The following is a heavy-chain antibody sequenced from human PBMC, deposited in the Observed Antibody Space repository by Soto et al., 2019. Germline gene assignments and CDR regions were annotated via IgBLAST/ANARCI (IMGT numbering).Heavy chain of an antibody. Sequence: ASVKVSCKTSGYTFSAYYMHWVRQAPGQGLEWMGWINPKSGGTLYAQKFQDRVAMTTDTSTTTVYLELRSLRSDDTAVYYCARVEYGDLIYVDYWGQGTLVTVSS. CDR1: GYTFSAYY. J-gene: IGHJ4*02. D-gene: IGHD4-17*01. V-gene: IGHV1-2*02. CDR2: INPKSGGT. CDR3: ARVEYGDLIYVDY.